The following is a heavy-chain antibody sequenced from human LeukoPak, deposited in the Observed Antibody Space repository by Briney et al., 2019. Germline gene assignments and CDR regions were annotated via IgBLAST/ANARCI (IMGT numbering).Heavy chain of an antibody. V-gene: IGHV1-69*04. CDR1: VCTFSSYA. CDR3: ARAPGIVGAEYYFDY. CDR2: IIPILCIA. D-gene: IGHD1-26*01. J-gene: IGHJ4*02. Sequence: GASVKVSCKSSVCTFSSYAISWVRQAPGQGLEWMGMIIPILCIANYAQKFQGRVTITEDKSTRKAYMEMSSMRSEDTGVYYCARAPGIVGAEYYFDYWGQGTLVTVCS.